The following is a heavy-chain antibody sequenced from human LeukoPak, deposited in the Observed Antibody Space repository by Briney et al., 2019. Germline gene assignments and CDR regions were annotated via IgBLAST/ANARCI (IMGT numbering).Heavy chain of an antibody. V-gene: IGHV3-23*01. D-gene: IGHD3-3*01. J-gene: IGHJ4*02. CDR1: GFTFSSYA. Sequence: PGGSLRLSCAASGFTFSSYAMSWVRQAPGKGLEWVSAISGSGGSTYYADSVKGRFTISRDNSKNTLYLQMNSLRAEDTAVYYCAKAPRAVMYYDFWSGPFDYWGQGTLVTVSS. CDR3: AKAPRAVMYYDFWSGPFDY. CDR2: ISGSGGST.